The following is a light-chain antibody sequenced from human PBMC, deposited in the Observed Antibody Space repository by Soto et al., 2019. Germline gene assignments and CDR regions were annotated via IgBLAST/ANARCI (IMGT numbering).Light chain of an antibody. CDR3: SSYTSSSTRLYV. J-gene: IGLJ1*01. V-gene: IGLV2-14*01. CDR2: DVS. CDR1: SSDVGGYNY. Sequence: QSVLTQPASVSGSPGQSITISCTGTSSDVGGYNYVSWYQQHPGKAPKLMSYDVSNRPSGVSNRFSGSKSGNTASLTISGLQAEDEADYYCSSYTSSSTRLYVFGTGTKLTVL.